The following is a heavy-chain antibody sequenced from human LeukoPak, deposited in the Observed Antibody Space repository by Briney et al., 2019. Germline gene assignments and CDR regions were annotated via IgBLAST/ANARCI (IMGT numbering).Heavy chain of an antibody. V-gene: IGHV1-2*02. CDR2: INPNSGGT. J-gene: IGHJ4*02. D-gene: IGHD2-2*02. CDR1: GYTFTGYY. Sequence: ASVKVSCKASGYTFTGYYIHWVRQAPGQGLEWMGWINPNSGGTYYAQNFQGRVTMTRDTSISTAYMELSRLISDDTAVYFCARGDCTTSRYTADYWAQGTLVTVSS. CDR3: ARGDCTTSRYTADY.